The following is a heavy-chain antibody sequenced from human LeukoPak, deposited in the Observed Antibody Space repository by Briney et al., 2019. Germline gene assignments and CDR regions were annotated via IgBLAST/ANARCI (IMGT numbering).Heavy chain of an antibody. CDR2: INPSSVST. Sequence: ASVKVSCKASGYTFTSYYLHWVRQAPGQGLEWMGIINPSSVSTSYAQKFQGRVTMTRDTSTTTVYMELSSLRSDDTAVYYCARGDSGSYLIYWGQGTLVTVSS. CDR1: GYTFTSYY. V-gene: IGHV1-46*01. D-gene: IGHD1-26*01. CDR3: ARGDSGSYLIY. J-gene: IGHJ4*02.